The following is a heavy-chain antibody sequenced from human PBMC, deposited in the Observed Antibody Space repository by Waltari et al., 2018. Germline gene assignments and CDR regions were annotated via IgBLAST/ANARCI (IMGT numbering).Heavy chain of an antibody. D-gene: IGHD2-15*01. Sequence: QVQLQQSGPGLVKPSQTLSLTCAISAASVSSNSAAWHWTRQSPPRGLEWLGRTYYRSKWYNDYAVSVKSRITINPDTSKNQFSLQLNSVTPEDTAVYYCARGRYCSGGSCSALFDYWGQGTLVTVSS. CDR1: AASVSSNSAA. J-gene: IGHJ4*02. V-gene: IGHV6-1*01. CDR2: TYYRSKWYN. CDR3: ARGRYCSGGSCSALFDY.